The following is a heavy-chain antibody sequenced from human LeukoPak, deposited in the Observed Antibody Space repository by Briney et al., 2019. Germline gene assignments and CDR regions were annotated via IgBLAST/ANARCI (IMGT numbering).Heavy chain of an antibody. J-gene: IGHJ4*02. CDR2: ISYSGST. CDR3: ARLYDSSGYYYGPLDY. V-gene: IGHV4-59*08. Sequence: SETLSLTCTVSGGSISSYYWSWVRQPPGKGLEWIGYISYSGSTNYNPSLKSRVAISIDTSMNQFSLKLSSVTAADTAVYYCARLYDSSGYYYGPLDYWGQGTLVTVSS. D-gene: IGHD3-22*01. CDR1: GGSISSYY.